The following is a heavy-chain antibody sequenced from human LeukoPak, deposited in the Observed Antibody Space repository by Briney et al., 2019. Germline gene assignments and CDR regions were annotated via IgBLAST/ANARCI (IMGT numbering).Heavy chain of an antibody. CDR3: ARGVYIAAAQYGY. D-gene: IGHD6-13*01. CDR1: GGSISSYY. CDR2: IYYSGTT. Sequence: KASETLSLTFTVSGGSISSYYWSWIRPPPGKGLEWIGYIYYSGTTNYNPSLKSRVTISVDTSKNQFSLKLSSVTAADTAVYYCARGVYIAAAQYGYWGQGTLVTVSS. J-gene: IGHJ4*02. V-gene: IGHV4-59*01.